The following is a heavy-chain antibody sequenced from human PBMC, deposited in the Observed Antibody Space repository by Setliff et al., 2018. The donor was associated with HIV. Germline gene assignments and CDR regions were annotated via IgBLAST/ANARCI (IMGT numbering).Heavy chain of an antibody. D-gene: IGHD3-16*01. CDR1: GFAVSGNY. Sequence: PGGSLRLSCAASGFAVSGNYMSWVRQAPGKGLEWVSVIYVGADTYYADSVKGRFTISRDNSKNTLYLEMTSLRAEDTAVYHCAKDMNYNNDYPGVLGSWGRGTLVTVSS. J-gene: IGHJ4*02. CDR3: AKDMNYNNDYPGVLGS. V-gene: IGHV3-53*01. CDR2: IYVGADT.